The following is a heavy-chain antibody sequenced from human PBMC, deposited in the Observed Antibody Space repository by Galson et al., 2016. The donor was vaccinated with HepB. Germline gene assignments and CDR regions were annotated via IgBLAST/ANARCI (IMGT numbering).Heavy chain of an antibody. Sequence: SLRLSCAASGFTFSSYALHWVRQAPGKGLECMAVISYAGINKYYADSVQGRFTISRDNSKNTLYLQMNSLRADDTAVYYCARDQIRNEKYTYGCLRYWGRGTLVTVSS. CDR2: ISYAGINK. D-gene: IGHD5-18*01. J-gene: IGHJ4*02. CDR3: ARDQIRNEKYTYGCLRY. V-gene: IGHV3-30-3*01. CDR1: GFTFSSYA.